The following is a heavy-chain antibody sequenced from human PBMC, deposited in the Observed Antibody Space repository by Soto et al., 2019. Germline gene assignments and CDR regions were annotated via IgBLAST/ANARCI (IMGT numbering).Heavy chain of an antibody. CDR3: ARGFRGGAADGFDP. Sequence: QVQLVQSGAEVKKPGASVKVSCKASGYTFTSYAMHWVRQAPGQRLEWMGWINAGNGNTKYSQKFQGRVTITRDTGASTAYMELSSLRSEETAVYSWARGFRGGAADGFDPWGKGTLVTVPS. J-gene: IGHJ5*02. V-gene: IGHV1-3*01. CDR2: INAGNGNT. CDR1: GYTFTSYA. D-gene: IGHD2-15*01.